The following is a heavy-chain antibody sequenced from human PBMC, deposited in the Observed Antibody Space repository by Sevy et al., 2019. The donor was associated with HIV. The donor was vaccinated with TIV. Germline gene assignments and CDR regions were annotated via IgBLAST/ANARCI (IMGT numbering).Heavy chain of an antibody. CDR3: ARGGSWVYGTGSYGYYFDY. J-gene: IGHJ4*02. CDR1: GYTFTGYY. CDR2: INPNSGGT. V-gene: IGHV1-2*02. D-gene: IGHD3-10*01. Sequence: ASVKVSCKASGYTFTGYYMHWVRQAPGQGLEWMGWINPNSGGTNYAQKFQGRVTMTRDTSNSTAYMELSRLSSDDTAVYYCARGGSWVYGTGSYGYYFDYWGQGTLVTVSS.